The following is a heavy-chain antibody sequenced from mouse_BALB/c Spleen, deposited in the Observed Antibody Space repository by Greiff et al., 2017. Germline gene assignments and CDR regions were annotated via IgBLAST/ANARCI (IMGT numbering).Heavy chain of an antibody. CDR1: GFTFSSYA. CDR2: ISSGGSYT. V-gene: IGHV5-9-4*01. Sequence: EVNLVESGGGLVKPGGSLKLSCAASGFTFSSYAMSWVRQSPEKRLEWVAEISSGGSYTYYPDTVTGRFTISRDNAKNTLYLEMSSLRSEDTAMYYCARDGKAGFDVWGAGTTVTVSS. J-gene: IGHJ1*01. CDR3: ARDGKAGFDV. D-gene: IGHD2-1*01.